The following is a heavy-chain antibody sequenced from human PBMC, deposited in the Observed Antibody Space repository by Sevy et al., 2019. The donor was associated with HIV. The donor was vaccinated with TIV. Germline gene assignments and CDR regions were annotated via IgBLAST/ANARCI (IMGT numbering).Heavy chain of an antibody. CDR3: ARDNATVSRRGLRYYYYGTDV. V-gene: IGHV3-7*01. D-gene: IGHD2-2*01. CDR2: INEDGTEK. Sequence: GGSLRLSCAASGFTFSTYWMSWFRQAPGKGLEWVANINEDGTEKFYVDSVKGRFTMSRDNAKNSLYLQLNSLRAEDAAVYYCARDNATVSRRGLRYYYYGTDVWGQGTTVTVSS. CDR1: GFTFSTYW. J-gene: IGHJ6*02.